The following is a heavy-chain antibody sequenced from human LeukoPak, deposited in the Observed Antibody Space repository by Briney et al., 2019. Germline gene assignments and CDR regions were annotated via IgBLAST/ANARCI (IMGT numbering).Heavy chain of an antibody. V-gene: IGHV3-11*04. CDR2: ISNGGDI. CDR1: GFTFSDYH. J-gene: IGHJ4*02. Sequence: GGSLRLPCAASGFTFSDYHMAWIRQAPGKGLQWVSYISNGGDIYYADSVKGRFTISRDNAKNSLYLQMNSLRAEDTALYYCAKDIEAAGLFFDYWGQGTLVTVSS. CDR3: AKDIEAAGLFFDY. D-gene: IGHD6-13*01.